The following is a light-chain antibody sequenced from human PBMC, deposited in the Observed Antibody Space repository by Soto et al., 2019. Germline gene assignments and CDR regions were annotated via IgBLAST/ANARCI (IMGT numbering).Light chain of an antibody. CDR1: ISDVAGYNY. J-gene: IGLJ2*01. Sequence: QSVLTQPRSVSGSPGQSVTISCTGTISDVAGYNYVSWYQHHPGKAPKLLISDVTKRPSWVPDRFSGSKSGSTASLTISELQAEDEADYYCSSYVGSNNLVFGGGTQLTVL. V-gene: IGLV2-11*01. CDR2: DVT. CDR3: SSYVGSNNLV.